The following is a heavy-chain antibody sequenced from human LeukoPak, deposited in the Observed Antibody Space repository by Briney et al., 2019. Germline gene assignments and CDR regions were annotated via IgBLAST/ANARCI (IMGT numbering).Heavy chain of an antibody. V-gene: IGHV3-13*01. J-gene: IGHJ5*02. D-gene: IGHD4/OR15-4a*01. CDR2: IGTAGDT. Sequence: GGSLRLSCAASGFTFSSYDMHWVRQATGKGLEWVSAIGTAGDTYYPGSVKGRFTISRENAKNSLYLQMNSLRAEDAAIYYCAREKGSVFGAGWFDPWGQGTLVTVSS. CDR1: GFTFSSYD. CDR3: AREKGSVFGAGWFDP.